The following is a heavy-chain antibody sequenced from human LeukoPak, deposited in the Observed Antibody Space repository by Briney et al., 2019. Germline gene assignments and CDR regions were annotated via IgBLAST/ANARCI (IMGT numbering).Heavy chain of an antibody. J-gene: IGHJ3*02. CDR3: ARDLWDSSRFFYSLDAFDI. D-gene: IGHD6-13*01. V-gene: IGHV1-18*01. Sequence: GASVKVSCKASGYTFTGYGISWVRQAPGQGLEWMGWISAYNGNTNYAQKLQGRVTMTTDTSTSTAYMELRSLRSDDTAVYYCARDLWDSSRFFYSLDAFDIWGQGTMVTVSS. CDR1: GYTFTGYG. CDR2: ISAYNGNT.